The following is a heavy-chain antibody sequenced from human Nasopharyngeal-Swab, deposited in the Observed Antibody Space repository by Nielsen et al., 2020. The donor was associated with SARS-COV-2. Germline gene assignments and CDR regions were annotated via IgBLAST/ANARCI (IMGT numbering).Heavy chain of an antibody. V-gene: IGHV1-2*04. CDR3: ASWGSSSGAFDY. CDR2: INPNSGGT. J-gene: IGHJ4*02. D-gene: IGHD6-6*01. Sequence: WVRQAPGQGLEWMGWINPNSGGTNYAQKFQGWVTMTRDTSISTAYMELSRLRSDDTAVYYCASWGSSSGAFDYWGQGTLVTVSS.